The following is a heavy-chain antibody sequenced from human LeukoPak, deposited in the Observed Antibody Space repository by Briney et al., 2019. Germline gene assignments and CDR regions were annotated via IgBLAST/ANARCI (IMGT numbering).Heavy chain of an antibody. J-gene: IGHJ4*02. CDR3: ARISYYDILTGYYPFDY. V-gene: IGHV5-51*01. D-gene: IGHD3-9*01. CDR2: MFPGDSDP. CDR1: GYSFANYW. Sequence: GESLQISCKGTGYSFANYWIGWVRQLPGKGLEWMGIMFPGDSDPRYSPSFQGQVTISADKSISTAYLQWSSLKASDTAMYDCARISYYDILTGYYPFDYWGQGTLVTVSS.